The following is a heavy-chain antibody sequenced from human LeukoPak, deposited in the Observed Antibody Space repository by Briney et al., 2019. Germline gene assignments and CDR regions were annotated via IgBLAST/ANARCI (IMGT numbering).Heavy chain of an antibody. V-gene: IGHV3-30*02. D-gene: IGHD3-10*01. Sequence: PGGAPRPSCAASGFTLSSYGKHWVRPAPGKGGGGVAFIRYDGSNKYYADSVKGRFTISRDNSKNTLYLQMNSLRAEDTAVYYCAKDPTRVPGAFDIWGQGTMVTVSS. CDR3: AKDPTRVPGAFDI. CDR1: GFTLSSYG. J-gene: IGHJ3*02. CDR2: IRYDGSNK.